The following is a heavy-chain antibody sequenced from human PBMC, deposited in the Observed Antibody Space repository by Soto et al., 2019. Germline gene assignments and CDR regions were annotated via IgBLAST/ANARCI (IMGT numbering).Heavy chain of an antibody. D-gene: IGHD3-3*01. J-gene: IGHJ6*02. V-gene: IGHV1-18*01. CDR1: GYTFTSYG. Sequence: GASVKVSCKASGYTFTSYGISWVRQAPGQGLEWMGWISAYNGNTNYAQKLQGRVTMTTDTSTSTAYMELRSLRSDDTAVYYCAGGVVPPGWYYYGMDVWGQGTTVTVSS. CDR3: AGGVVPPGWYYYGMDV. CDR2: ISAYNGNT.